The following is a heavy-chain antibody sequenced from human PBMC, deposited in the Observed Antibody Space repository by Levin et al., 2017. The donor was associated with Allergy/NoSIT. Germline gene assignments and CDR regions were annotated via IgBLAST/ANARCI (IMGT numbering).Heavy chain of an antibody. D-gene: IGHD3-22*01. J-gene: IGHJ4*02. CDR2: IRFDGSYK. CDR1: GFTFSDFG. V-gene: IGHV3-30*02. CDR3: AGEAGPYYDTSGYYFAY. Sequence: GGSLRLSCAASGFTFSDFGMYWVRQAPGKWLEWLAFIRFDGSYKYYADSVKARFTISRDNAKNTLYLEMNSLRAEDTAVYYCAGEAGPYYDTSGYYFAYWGQGSLVTVSS.